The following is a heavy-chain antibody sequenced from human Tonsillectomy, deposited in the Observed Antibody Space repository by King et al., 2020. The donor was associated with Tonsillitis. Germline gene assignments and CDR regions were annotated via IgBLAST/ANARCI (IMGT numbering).Heavy chain of an antibody. CDR2: IYYSGTT. V-gene: IGHV4-39*07. CDR3: ARLWRLKATGSL. D-gene: IGHD1-26*01. J-gene: IGHJ4*02. Sequence: LQLQESGPGLVKPSETLSLTCTVSGGSISSSSYYWGWIRQPPGKGLEWIGSIYYSGTTYYNPSLKSRVTISVDTSKNQFSLKLSSVTAADTAVYYCARLWRLKATGSLWGQGTLVTVSS. CDR1: GGSISSSSYY.